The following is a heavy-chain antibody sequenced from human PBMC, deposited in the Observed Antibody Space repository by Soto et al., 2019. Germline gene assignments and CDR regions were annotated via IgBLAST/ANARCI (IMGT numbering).Heavy chain of an antibody. D-gene: IGHD6-6*01. CDR3: ARSSIAARGFLNWFDP. J-gene: IGHJ5*02. Sequence: PSQTLSLTCAISGDSVSSNSAAWNWIRQSPSRGLEWLGRTYYRSKWYNDYAVSVKSRITINPDTSKNQFSLQLNSVTPEDTAVYHCARSSIAARGFLNWFDPWGQGNLVTVS. CDR2: TYYRSKWYN. CDR1: GDSVSSNSAA. V-gene: IGHV6-1*01.